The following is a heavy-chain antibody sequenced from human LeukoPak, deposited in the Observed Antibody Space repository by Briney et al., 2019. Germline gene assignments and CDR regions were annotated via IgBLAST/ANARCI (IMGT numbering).Heavy chain of an antibody. CDR2: ISGSGGST. CDR1: GFTFSSYA. D-gene: IGHD2-2*01. J-gene: IGHJ4*02. CDR3: AKSMFGQDIVVVPAVSFDY. V-gene: IGHV3-23*01. Sequence: GGSLRLSCAASGFTFSSYAMSWVRQAPGKGLEWVSAISGSGGSTYYADSVKGRFTISRGNSKNTLYLQMNSLRAEDTAVYYCAKSMFGQDIVVVPAVSFDYWGQGTLVTVSS.